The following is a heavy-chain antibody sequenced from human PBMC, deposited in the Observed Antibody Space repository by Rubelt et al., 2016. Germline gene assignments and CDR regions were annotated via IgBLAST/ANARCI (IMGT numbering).Heavy chain of an antibody. V-gene: IGHV1-18*01. CDR2: ISAYNGNT. J-gene: IGHJ4*02. CDR1: GYTFTSYA. Sequence: QVQLVQSGSELKKPGASVKVSCKASGYTFTSYAMNWVRQAPGQGLEWMGWISAYNGNTNYAQKHQGRVTMTTDTSTSTAYMEVRSLRSDDTAVYYCARDTRYSSSSNFDYWGQGTLVTVSS. CDR3: ARDTRYSSSSNFDY. D-gene: IGHD6-13*01.